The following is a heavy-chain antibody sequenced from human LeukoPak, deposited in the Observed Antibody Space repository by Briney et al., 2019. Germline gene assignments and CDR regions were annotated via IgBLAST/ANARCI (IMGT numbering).Heavy chain of an antibody. CDR3: ARDDVTSNYLDY. CDR1: GFTFSSYG. Sequence: QTGGSLRLSCAASGFTFSSYGMHWVRQAPGKGLEWVAVIWYDGSNKYYADSVKGRFTISRDNSKNTLYLQMNSLRAEDTAVYYCARDDVTSNYLDYWGQGTLVTVSS. D-gene: IGHD2-2*01. V-gene: IGHV3-33*01. CDR2: IWYDGSNK. J-gene: IGHJ4*02.